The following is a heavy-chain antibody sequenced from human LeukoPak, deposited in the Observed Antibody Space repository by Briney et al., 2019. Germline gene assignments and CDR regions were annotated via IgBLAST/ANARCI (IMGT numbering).Heavy chain of an antibody. Sequence: SETLSLTCIVSGYSVSSGYYWGWSRRSPGKGLEWLAAVSNSGTTYYSPSLKGRVTISLDTFKNEFSLRLTSVTAADTGVYYCARAPGSGWSDWGQGARATVSS. CDR1: GYSVSSGYY. V-gene: IGHV4-38-2*02. D-gene: IGHD6-19*01. CDR2: VSNSGTT. J-gene: IGHJ4*02. CDR3: ARAPGSGWSD.